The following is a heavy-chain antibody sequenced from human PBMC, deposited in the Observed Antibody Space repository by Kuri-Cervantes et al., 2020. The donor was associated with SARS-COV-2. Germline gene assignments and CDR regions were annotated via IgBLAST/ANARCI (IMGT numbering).Heavy chain of an antibody. CDR2: MNPNSGNT. D-gene: IGHD7-27*01. J-gene: IGHJ4*02. CDR3: ARGLLWGFLLRD. V-gene: IGHV1-8*02. CDR1: GYAFTDYY. Sequence: ASVKVSCKASGYAFTDYYIHWVRQAPGQGLEWMGWMNPNSGNTGHAQKFQGRVIMTKNTSISTAYMELTSLRSEDTAVYYCARGLLWGFLLRDWGQGTLVTVSS.